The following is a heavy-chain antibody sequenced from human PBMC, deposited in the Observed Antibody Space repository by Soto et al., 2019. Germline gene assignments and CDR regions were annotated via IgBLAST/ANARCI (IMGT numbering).Heavy chain of an antibody. Sequence: ASVKGSCKGCGYTFTGEYIHWVRQAPGQGLEWMGWINPNSGDTNFAQRFQGWVTTTRDTSISTDYTDLSRLRSDVTAVYYCAKDPAVALDYWGQGTLVTVSS. D-gene: IGHD6-19*01. CDR1: GYTFTGEY. J-gene: IGHJ4*02. V-gene: IGHV1-2*04. CDR2: INPNSGDT. CDR3: AKDPAVALDY.